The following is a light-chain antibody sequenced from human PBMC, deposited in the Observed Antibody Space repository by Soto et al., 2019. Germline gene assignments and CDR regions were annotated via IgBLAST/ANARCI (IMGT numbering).Light chain of an antibody. V-gene: IGKV1-39*01. CDR2: DAS. CDR3: QQSYSTPLT. J-gene: IGKJ4*01. Sequence: DIQMTQSPSSLSASVGDRVTITCQASQDISNYLNWYQQKPGKAPKLLIYDASNLETGVPSRFSGSGSGTDFTLTITNLQPEDFATYYCQQSYSTPLTFGGGTKVDIK. CDR1: QDISNY.